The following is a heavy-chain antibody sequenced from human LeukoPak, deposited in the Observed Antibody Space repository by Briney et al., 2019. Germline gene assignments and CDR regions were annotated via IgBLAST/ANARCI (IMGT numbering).Heavy chain of an antibody. D-gene: IGHD1-26*01. CDR3: AREDSGSFDS. V-gene: IGHV3-30*04. J-gene: IGHJ4*02. CDR2: ISYDGRNT. Sequence: GGSLRLSCEDSGFTFSTSSMHWVRQAPGKGLEWVAVISYDGRNTYYADSVKGRFTIPRDNSKNTMFLQMDSLRAEDTAVYYCAREDSGSFDSWGQGTLVIVSS. CDR1: GFTFSTSS.